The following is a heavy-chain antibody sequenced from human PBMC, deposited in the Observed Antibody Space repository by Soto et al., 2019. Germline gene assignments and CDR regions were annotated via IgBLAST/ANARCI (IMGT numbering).Heavy chain of an antibody. CDR3: ASNQVIYGDVIINWFDP. V-gene: IGHV4-39*01. Sequence: QLQLQESGPGLVKPSETLSLTCTVSGGSISSSSYYWGWIRQPPGKGLEWIGSIYYSGSTYYNPSLKSRVTISVDTSKNQFSLKLSSVTAADTAVYYCASNQVIYGDVIINWFDPWGQGTLVTVSS. D-gene: IGHD4-17*01. CDR1: GGSISSSSYY. CDR2: IYYSGST. J-gene: IGHJ5*02.